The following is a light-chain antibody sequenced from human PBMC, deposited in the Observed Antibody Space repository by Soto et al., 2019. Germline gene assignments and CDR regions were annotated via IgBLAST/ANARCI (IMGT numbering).Light chain of an antibody. V-gene: IGKV1-9*01. Sequence: DIQMTQSPSTLYASVGDIVSITFRASQGINSYLAWYQQKPGKAPKLLIYAASTLHSGVPSRFSGSGSGTKFTLTIASLQPDDFATYYCQQYETFSGTFGPGTKVDIK. CDR3: QQYETFSGT. CDR2: AAS. CDR1: QGINSY. J-gene: IGKJ1*01.